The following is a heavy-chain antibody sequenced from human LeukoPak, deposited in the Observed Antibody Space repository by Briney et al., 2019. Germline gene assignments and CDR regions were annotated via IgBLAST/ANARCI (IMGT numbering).Heavy chain of an antibody. CDR1: GFTVSSNY. Sequence: GGSLRLSCAASGFTVSSNYMSWVRQAPGKGLEWVSVIYSGGSTYYADSVKGRFTISRDNSKNTLYLQMNSLTVEDTAVYYCARGRNSFGIASSSWSHDVFDIWGQGTMVTVSS. D-gene: IGHD6-13*01. CDR3: ARGRNSFGIASSSWSHDVFDI. V-gene: IGHV3-53*01. J-gene: IGHJ3*02. CDR2: IYSGGST.